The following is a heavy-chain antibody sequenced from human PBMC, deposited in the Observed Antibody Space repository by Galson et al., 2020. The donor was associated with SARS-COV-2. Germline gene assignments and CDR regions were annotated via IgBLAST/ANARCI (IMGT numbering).Heavy chain of an antibody. CDR1: GDTFNIYT. Sequence: SSVKVSCKVSGDTFNIYTFPWVRQGPGQGLAFVGRIIPVLGVVPYAQRYQGRVTITADKSTNRAYLELSSLGSEDTAIYYCARVGYHDLGGKIAEDFQVWGQGTLVTVSA. D-gene: IGHD2-15*01. CDR3: ARVGYHDLGGKIAEDFQV. CDR2: IIPVLGVV. J-gene: IGHJ1*01. V-gene: IGHV1-69*02.